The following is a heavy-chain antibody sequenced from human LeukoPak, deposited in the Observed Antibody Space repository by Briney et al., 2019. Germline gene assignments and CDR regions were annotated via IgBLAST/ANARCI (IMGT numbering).Heavy chain of an antibody. V-gene: IGHV4-59*01. CDR1: GDSFSYYY. J-gene: IGHJ4*02. D-gene: IGHD5-12*01. Sequence: SETLSPTCAVSGDSFSYYYWSWIRQPPGKELEWIGHMYNGGSPNYNPSLKSRLAMSIDTSKEQFSLNLSFVTAADTAVYYCGRLYTGYSNDYWGQGTLVIVSS. CDR2: MYNGGSP. CDR3: GRLYTGYSNDY.